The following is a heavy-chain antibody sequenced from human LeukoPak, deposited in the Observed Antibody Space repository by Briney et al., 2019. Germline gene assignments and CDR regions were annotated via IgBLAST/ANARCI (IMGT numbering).Heavy chain of an antibody. V-gene: IGHV4-59*08. CDR2: IYYSGST. Sequence: SETLSLTCTVSGGSISSYYWSWIRQPPGKGLEWIGYIYYSGSTNYNPSLKSRVTISVDTSKNQFSLKLSSVTAADTAVYYCARGLRGYSYFDYWGQGTLVTVSS. CDR3: ARGLRGYSYFDY. J-gene: IGHJ4*02. D-gene: IGHD5-18*01. CDR1: GGSISSYY.